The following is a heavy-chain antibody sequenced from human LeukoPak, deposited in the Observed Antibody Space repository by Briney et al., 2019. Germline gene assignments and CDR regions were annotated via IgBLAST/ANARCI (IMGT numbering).Heavy chain of an antibody. CDR1: GGTISSSSYY. J-gene: IGHJ4*02. D-gene: IGHD3-22*01. CDR2: IYYSGST. CDR3: ARLSYYDSSGYPDY. V-gene: IGHV4-39*01. Sequence: SETLSLTCTVSGGTISSSSYYWGWIRQPPGKGLEWIGSIYYSGSTYYNPSLKSRVTISVDTSKNQFSLKLSSVTAADTAVYYCARLSYYDSSGYPDYWGQGTLVTVCS.